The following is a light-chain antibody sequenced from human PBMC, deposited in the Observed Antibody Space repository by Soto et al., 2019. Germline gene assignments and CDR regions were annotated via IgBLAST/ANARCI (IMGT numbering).Light chain of an antibody. CDR1: QSVSSSY. J-gene: IGKJ4*01. CDR2: GAS. V-gene: IGKV3-20*01. CDR3: QQYDSSPRT. Sequence: EIVLTQSPGTLSLSPGERATLSCRASQSVSSSYLAWYQQKPGQAPRLLIYGASSRATGIPDRFSGSGSGTDLTLTISRQEPEDFAVYYCQQYDSSPRTFGGGTKVEIK.